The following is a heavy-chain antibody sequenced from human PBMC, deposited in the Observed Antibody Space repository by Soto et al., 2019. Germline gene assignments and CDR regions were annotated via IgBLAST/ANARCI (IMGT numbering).Heavy chain of an antibody. D-gene: IGHD3-3*01. CDR2: IWYDGSNK. Sequence: SLRLSCAASGFTFRSSGMHWVRQAPGKGLEWVAVIWYDGSNKYYADSVKGRFTISRDNSKNTLYLQMNSLRAEDTAVYYCARGNRFLEWLFGPWGQGTLVTVSS. CDR1: GFTFRSSG. V-gene: IGHV3-33*01. J-gene: IGHJ5*02. CDR3: ARGNRFLEWLFGP.